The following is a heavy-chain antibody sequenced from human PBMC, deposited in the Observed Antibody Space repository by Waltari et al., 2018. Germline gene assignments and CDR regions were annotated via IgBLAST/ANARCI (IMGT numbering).Heavy chain of an antibody. J-gene: IGHJ4*03. D-gene: IGHD6-13*01. CDR3: ARQPGIAAAGTDY. Sequence: EVQLVESGGGLVKPGGSLRLSCAASGFTFSSYSMNWVRQAPGKGLEWVSSISSSSSYINYADSVKGRFTISRDNAKNSLYLQMNSLRAEDTAVYYCARQPGIAAAGTDYWGQGTTVTVSS. V-gene: IGHV3-21*01. CDR1: GFTFSSYS. CDR2: ISSSSSYI.